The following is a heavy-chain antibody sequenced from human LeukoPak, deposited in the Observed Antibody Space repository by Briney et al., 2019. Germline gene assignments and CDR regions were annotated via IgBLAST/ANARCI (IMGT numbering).Heavy chain of an antibody. Sequence: ASVKVSCKASGYTFTSYDINWLRQATGQGLEWMGWMNPNSGNTGYAQKFQGRVTMTRNTSMSTAYMELSSLRSEDTAVYYCAIRTHVDIVATLGERVKKGLDYWGQGTPVTVSS. V-gene: IGHV1-8*01. CDR3: AIRTHVDIVATLGERVKKGLDY. CDR1: GYTFTSYD. J-gene: IGHJ4*02. D-gene: IGHD5-12*01. CDR2: MNPNSGNT.